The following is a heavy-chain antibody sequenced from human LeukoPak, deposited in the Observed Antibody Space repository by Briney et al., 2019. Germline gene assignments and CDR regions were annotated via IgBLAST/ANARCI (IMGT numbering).Heavy chain of an antibody. J-gene: IGHJ4*02. CDR1: GGPISSDY. D-gene: IGHD5-18*01. CDR3: TRGYRHGEGF. Sequence: SETLSLTCTVSGGPISSDYWSWIRQPPGKGLEWIGYIHYSGITNYNPSLKSRVTISVDTSKNQFSLKLSSVTAADTAVYYCTRGYRHGEGFWGQGTLVTVSS. CDR2: IHYSGIT. V-gene: IGHV4-59*08.